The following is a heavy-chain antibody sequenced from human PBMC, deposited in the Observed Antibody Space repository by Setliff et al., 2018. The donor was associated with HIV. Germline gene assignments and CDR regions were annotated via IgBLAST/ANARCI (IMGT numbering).Heavy chain of an antibody. CDR1: GFTFSSYG. J-gene: IGHJ4*02. CDR3: ARAEQRYYGSGKGYYFDY. Sequence: PGESLKISCAASGFTFSSYGMHWVRQAPGKGLEYVSAISNNGGITYYGDSVKGRFTISRDNSKNTLYLQMGSLRPEDMAVYYCARAEQRYYGSGKGYYFDYWGPGTLVTVSS. D-gene: IGHD3-10*01. CDR2: ISNNGGIT. V-gene: IGHV3-64*02.